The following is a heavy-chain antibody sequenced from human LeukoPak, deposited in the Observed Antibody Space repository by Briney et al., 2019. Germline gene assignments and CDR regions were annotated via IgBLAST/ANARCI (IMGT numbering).Heavy chain of an antibody. D-gene: IGHD5-12*01. J-gene: IGHJ3*02. Sequence: PSETLSLTCTVSGGSISSSSYYWGWIRQPPGKGLEWIGSIYYSGSTYYNPSLKSRVTISVDTSKNQFSLKLSSVTAADTAVYYCASCRGSLPRDAFDIWGQGTMVTVSS. CDR3: ASCRGSLPRDAFDI. V-gene: IGHV4-39*01. CDR2: IYYSGST. CDR1: GGSISSSSYY.